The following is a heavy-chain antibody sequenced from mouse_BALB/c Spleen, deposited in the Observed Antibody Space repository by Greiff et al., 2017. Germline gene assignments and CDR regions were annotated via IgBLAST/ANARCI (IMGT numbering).Heavy chain of an antibody. J-gene: IGHJ1*01. Sequence: QVQLQQSGAELMKPGASVKISCKATGYTFSSYWIEWVKQRPGHGLEWIGEILPGSGSTNYNEKFKGKATFTADTSSNTAYMQLSSLTSEDSAVYYCARRDDGYPYWYFDVWGAGTTVTVSS. V-gene: IGHV1-9*01. CDR3: ARRDDGYPYWYFDV. CDR2: ILPGSGST. CDR1: GYTFSSYW. D-gene: IGHD2-3*01.